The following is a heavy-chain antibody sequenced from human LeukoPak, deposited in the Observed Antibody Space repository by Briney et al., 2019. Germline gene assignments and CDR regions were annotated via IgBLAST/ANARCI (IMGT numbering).Heavy chain of an antibody. D-gene: IGHD3-10*01. CDR3: AKDGRGLLWFGEVHDAFDI. CDR1: GFTFSDYY. J-gene: IGHJ3*02. Sequence: PGGSLRLSCAASGFTFSDYYMSWVRQAPGKGLEWVSAISGSGGSTYYADSVKGRFTISRDNSKNTLYLQMNSLRAEDTAVYYCAKDGRGLLWFGEVHDAFDIWGQGTMVTVSS. CDR2: ISGSGGST. V-gene: IGHV3-23*01.